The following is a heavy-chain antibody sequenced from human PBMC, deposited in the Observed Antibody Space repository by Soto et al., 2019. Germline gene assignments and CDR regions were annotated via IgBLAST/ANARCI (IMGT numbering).Heavy chain of an antibody. CDR2: ITSGSGGGT. CDR1: GFTVSSNA. V-gene: IGHV3-23*01. D-gene: IGHD7-27*01. J-gene: IGHJ3*02. CDR3: GKGTWGAFDI. Sequence: ELQLLDSGGGLVQHGGSLRLSCVASGFTVSSNAMSWVRQAPGKGLEWVSHITSGSGGGTYYADSVKGRFTISRDNAKNTLYMQMNSLRVEDTAVYFCGKGTWGAFDIWGHGTLVTVSS.